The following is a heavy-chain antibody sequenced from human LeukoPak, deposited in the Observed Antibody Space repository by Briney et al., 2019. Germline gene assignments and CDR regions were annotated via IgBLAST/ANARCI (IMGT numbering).Heavy chain of an antibody. CDR1: GGSISSSSYY. V-gene: IGHV4-39*01. Sequence: SETLSLTCTVSGGSISSSSYYWAWIRQPPGKGLEWIGSIYYSGSTYYNPSLKSRVTISVDTSKNQFSLKLSSVTAADTAVYYCARPRDQWLVFDHWGQGTLVTVSS. CDR2: IYYSGST. CDR3: ARPRDQWLVFDH. J-gene: IGHJ4*02. D-gene: IGHD6-19*01.